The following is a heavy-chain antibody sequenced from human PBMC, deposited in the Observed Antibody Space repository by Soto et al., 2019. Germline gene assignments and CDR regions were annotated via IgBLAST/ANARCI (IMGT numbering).Heavy chain of an antibody. CDR2: IYYSGGT. Sequence: SETLSLTCSVSGGSISSYYWTWIRQPPGKGLEWIGYIYYSGGTNYNPSLKSRVTISVDTSKNQFSLKLSSVTAADTAVYYCARRYGSAFDIWGQGTMVT. CDR1: GGSISSYY. D-gene: IGHD3-10*01. V-gene: IGHV4-59*01. J-gene: IGHJ3*02. CDR3: ARRYGSAFDI.